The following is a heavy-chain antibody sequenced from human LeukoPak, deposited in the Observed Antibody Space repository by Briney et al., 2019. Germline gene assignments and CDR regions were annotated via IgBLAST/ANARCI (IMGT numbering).Heavy chain of an antibody. CDR3: ARHGSQSSGYYY. CDR1: GGSISSGGYS. V-gene: IGHV4-30-2*01. D-gene: IGHD3-9*01. CDR2: IYHSGST. Sequence: SETLSLTCAVSGGSISSGGYSWSWIRQPPGKGLEWIGYIYHSGSTYYNPSLKSRVTISVDRSKNQFSLKLSSVTAADTAVYYCARHGSQSSGYYYWGQGTLVTVSS. J-gene: IGHJ4*02.